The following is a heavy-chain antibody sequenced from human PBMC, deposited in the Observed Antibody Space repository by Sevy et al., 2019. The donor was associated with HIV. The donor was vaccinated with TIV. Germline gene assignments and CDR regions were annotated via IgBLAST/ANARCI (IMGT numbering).Heavy chain of an antibody. J-gene: IGHJ4*02. CDR3: ARDWGTPPTAILYYFDF. CDR2: ISHEGSNE. V-gene: IGHV3-30*04. Sequence: GGSLRLSCAASTFTFGHYAMHWVRQAAGKGLQWVAGISHEGSNEYYTDSVKGRFTISRDNSKNTLNLEMNNLRVEDTALYYCARDWGTPPTAILYYFDFWGQGIPVTVSS. D-gene: IGHD3-16*01. CDR1: TFTFGHYA.